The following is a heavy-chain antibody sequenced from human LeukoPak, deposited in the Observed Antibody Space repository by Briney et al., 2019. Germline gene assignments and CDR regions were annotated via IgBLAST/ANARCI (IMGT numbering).Heavy chain of an antibody. D-gene: IGHD4-23*01. V-gene: IGHV4-34*01. Sequence: PSETLSLTCAVYGGSFSGYYWSWIRQPPGKGLEWIGEINHSGSTNYNPSLKSRVTISVHTSKNQFSLKLSSVTAADTAVYYCAGGPPIIDGAPSGNPGSLGFDGWGQGTKVTVSS. CDR2: INHSGST. J-gene: IGHJ6*02. CDR3: AGGPPIIDGAPSGNPGSLGFDG. CDR1: GGSFSGYY.